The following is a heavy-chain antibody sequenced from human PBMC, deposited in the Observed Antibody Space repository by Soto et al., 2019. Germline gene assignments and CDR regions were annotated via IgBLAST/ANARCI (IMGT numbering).Heavy chain of an antibody. CDR2: ISGSGGST. CDR1: GFTFSSYA. CDR3: ARETPPDSNGMDV. V-gene: IGHV3-23*01. D-gene: IGHD2-15*01. Sequence: GGSLRLSCAASGFTFSSYAMSRVRRAPGKGLEWVSAISGSGGSTYYADSVKGRFTISRDNSKNTLYLQMNSLRAEDTAVYYCARETPPDSNGMDVWGQGTTVTVSS. J-gene: IGHJ6*02.